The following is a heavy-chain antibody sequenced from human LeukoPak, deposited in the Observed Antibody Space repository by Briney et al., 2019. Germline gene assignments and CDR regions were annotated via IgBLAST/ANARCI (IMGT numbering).Heavy chain of an antibody. J-gene: IGHJ1*01. CDR3: AGGFCIKGENCTEY. Sequence: ASVTLSFPSTAYTFTKYLIHWVRQPPGQGHQWMGFINPNGGGATYPQKFQVRRTMSSDMSTTSVYMEVSSLTSADTAMYFCAGGFCIKGENCTEYWAQGTVVTVSS. D-gene: IGHD3-3*01. CDR1: AYTFTKYL. V-gene: IGHV1-46*01. CDR2: INPNGGGA.